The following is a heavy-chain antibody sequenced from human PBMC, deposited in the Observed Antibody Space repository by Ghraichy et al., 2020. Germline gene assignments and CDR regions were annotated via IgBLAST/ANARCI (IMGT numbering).Heavy chain of an antibody. J-gene: IGHJ4*02. Sequence: GGSLRLSCAASGFTFSSYAMSWVREAPGKGLEWVSGISGSGGSTYYADSVKGRFTISRDNSKNTLYLQMNSLRAEDTAVYYCAKRPNGDFMVFEYWGQGALVTVSS. CDR3: AKRPNGDFMVFEY. V-gene: IGHV3-23*01. D-gene: IGHD4-17*01. CDR1: GFTFSSYA. CDR2: ISGSGGST.